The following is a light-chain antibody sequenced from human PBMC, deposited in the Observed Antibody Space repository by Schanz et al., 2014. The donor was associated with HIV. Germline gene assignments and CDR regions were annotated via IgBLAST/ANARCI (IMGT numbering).Light chain of an antibody. CDR2: ENN. V-gene: IGLV6-57*04. CDR3: QSFDLANPGV. CDR1: SGSIASYF. Sequence: FMLTQPHSVSESPGKTVTISCTRSSGSIASYFVQWYQQRPGSAPSIVIYENNQRHSGVPDRFSGSIDSSSNSASLTISGLETEDEADYYCQSFDLANPGVFGGGTKLTVL. J-gene: IGLJ3*02.